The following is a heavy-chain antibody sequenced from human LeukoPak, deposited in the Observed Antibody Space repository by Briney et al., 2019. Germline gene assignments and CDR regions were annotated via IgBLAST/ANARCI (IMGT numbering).Heavy chain of an antibody. CDR1: GFTFSSYR. D-gene: IGHD1-1*01. Sequence: GGSLRLSCAASGFTFSSYRMSWVRQAPGKGLEWVANIKQDGSEKYYVDSVKGRFTISRDNAKNSLYLQMNSLRAEDTAVYYCARESQQLYYYYYGMDVWGQGTTVTVSS. V-gene: IGHV3-7*01. CDR2: IKQDGSEK. J-gene: IGHJ6*02. CDR3: ARESQQLYYYYYGMDV.